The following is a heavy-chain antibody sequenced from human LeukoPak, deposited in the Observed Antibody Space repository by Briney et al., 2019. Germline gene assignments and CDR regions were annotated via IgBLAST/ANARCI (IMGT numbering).Heavy chain of an antibody. V-gene: IGHV4-59*08. CDR3: AWIISATGTGGYYFNY. Sequence: SQTLSLTCNVSGASIRSYYWGWVRQSPGKGLEWIGYIYHSGSTNYNPSLRSRVAISVDTSKSQFSLNLNSVTAADTAVYYCAWIISATGTGGYYFNYWGQGTLVTVSS. J-gene: IGHJ4*02. D-gene: IGHD6-13*01. CDR2: IYHSGST. CDR1: GASIRSYY.